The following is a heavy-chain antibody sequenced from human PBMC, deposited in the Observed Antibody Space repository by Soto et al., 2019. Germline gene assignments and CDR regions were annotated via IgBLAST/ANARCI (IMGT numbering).Heavy chain of an antibody. CDR2: IIPILGIA. CDR1: GGTFSSYT. V-gene: IGHV1-69*02. D-gene: IGHD2-15*01. CDR3: VPGGNCSVSSCNAFDI. Sequence: QVQLVQSGAEVKKPGSSVKVSCKASGGTFSSYTISWVRQAPGQGLEWMGRIIPILGIANYAQKFQGRVRITAAKSTSTAYMDPSIVRSEDTAVYYCVPGGNCSVSSCNAFDIWGQGTMVTASS. J-gene: IGHJ3*02.